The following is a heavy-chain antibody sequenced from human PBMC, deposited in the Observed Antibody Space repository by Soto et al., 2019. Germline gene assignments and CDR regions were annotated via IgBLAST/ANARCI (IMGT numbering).Heavy chain of an antibody. CDR2: INYSGHT. CDR3: ARDPSAGAPGFFDS. V-gene: IGHV4-59*01. Sequence: SETLSLTCTVSGASISRYYWVWVRQPPGKGPEWIAYINYSGHTNYNPALKSRVTISIDTSKNQFSLKLNSLTAADTAVYYCARDPSAGAPGFFDSWGQGTLVTVS. CDR1: GASISRYY. J-gene: IGHJ5*01. D-gene: IGHD3-10*01.